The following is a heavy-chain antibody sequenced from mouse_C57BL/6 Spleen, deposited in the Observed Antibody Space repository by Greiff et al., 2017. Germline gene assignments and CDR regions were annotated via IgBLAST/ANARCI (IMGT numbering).Heavy chain of an antibody. V-gene: IGHV1-62-2*01. J-gene: IGHJ2*01. CDR1: GYTFTEYT. Sequence: QVQLQQSGAELVKPGASVTLSCKASGYTFTEYTIHWVKQRPGQGLEWIGWFYPGSGSMKYNEKFKDKATLTADKSSSTVYMELSRLTSEDSAVYFCARHEGYGNYVLDFDYWGQGTTLTVSS. D-gene: IGHD2-1*01. CDR3: ARHEGYGNYVLDFDY. CDR2: FYPGSGSM.